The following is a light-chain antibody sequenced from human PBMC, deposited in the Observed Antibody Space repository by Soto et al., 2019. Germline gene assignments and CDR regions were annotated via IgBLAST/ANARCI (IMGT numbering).Light chain of an antibody. CDR3: QQYNNWPPWT. Sequence: EIVMTQSPATLSVSPGERATLSCRASQSVSSNLAWYQQKPGQAPTPLIYATSTRATGVPARFSGSGSGTEFTLTISSLQSEDFAVYYCQQYNNWPPWTFGQGTKVEIK. V-gene: IGKV3-15*01. J-gene: IGKJ1*01. CDR1: QSVSSN. CDR2: ATS.